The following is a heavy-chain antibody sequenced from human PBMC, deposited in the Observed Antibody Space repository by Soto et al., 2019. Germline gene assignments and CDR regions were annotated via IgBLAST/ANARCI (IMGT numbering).Heavy chain of an antibody. V-gene: IGHV3-23*01. CDR1: GWTYSSYA. CDR3: AKDYRGNSTALAT. Sequence: GSLRLSCAGSGWTYSSYAFSCVRPVPGKGLEWVSAISGSGGSTYYADSVKGRFTISGDNSKNTLYLQMNSLRAEDTAVYYCAKDYRGNSTALATWGRGTMVTVS. D-gene: IGHD2-21*01. CDR2: ISGSGGST. J-gene: IGHJ3*02.